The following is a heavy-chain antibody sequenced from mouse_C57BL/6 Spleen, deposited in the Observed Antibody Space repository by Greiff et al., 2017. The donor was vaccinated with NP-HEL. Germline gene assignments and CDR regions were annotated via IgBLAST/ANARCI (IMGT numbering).Heavy chain of an antibody. Sequence: VQLQQPGTELVKPGASVKLSCKASGYTFTSYWMHWVKQRPGQGLEWIGNINPSNGGTNYNEKFKSKATLTVDKSSSTAYMQLSSLTSEDSAVYYCERGYRGSSYGRGAMDYWGQGTSVTVSS. CDR1: GYTFTSYW. CDR2: INPSNGGT. CDR3: ERGYRGSSYGRGAMDY. J-gene: IGHJ4*01. D-gene: IGHD1-1*01. V-gene: IGHV1-53*01.